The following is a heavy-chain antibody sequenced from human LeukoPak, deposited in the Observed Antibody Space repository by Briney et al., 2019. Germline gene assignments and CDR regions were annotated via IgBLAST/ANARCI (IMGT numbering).Heavy chain of an antibody. CDR2: IYYSGST. D-gene: IGHD1-26*01. V-gene: IGHV4-59*08. Sequence: SETLSLTCAVYGGSFSSYYWSWIRQSPGKGLEWIGYIYYSGSTNYNPSLKSRVTISVDTSKNQFSLKLSSVTAADTAVYYCARHRVGVTRDFDYWGRGTLVTVSS. CDR1: GGSFSSYY. CDR3: ARHRVGVTRDFDY. J-gene: IGHJ4*02.